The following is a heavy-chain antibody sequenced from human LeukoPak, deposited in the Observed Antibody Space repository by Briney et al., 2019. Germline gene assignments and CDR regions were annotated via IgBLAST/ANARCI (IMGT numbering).Heavy chain of an antibody. J-gene: IGHJ3*02. Sequence: GASVKVSCKASGGTFSSYAISWVRQAPGQGLEWMGGIIPIFGTANYAQKFQGRVTITRNTSIRTAYMELSSLRSEDTAVYYCARDDFWSAGDAFDIWGQGTMVTVSS. D-gene: IGHD3-3*01. CDR3: ARDDFWSAGDAFDI. V-gene: IGHV1-69*05. CDR2: IIPIFGTA. CDR1: GGTFSSYA.